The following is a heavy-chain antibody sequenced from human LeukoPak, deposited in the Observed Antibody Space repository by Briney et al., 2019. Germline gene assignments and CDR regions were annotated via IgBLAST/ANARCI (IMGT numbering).Heavy chain of an antibody. D-gene: IGHD3-3*01. CDR1: GGTFSSYA. V-gene: IGHV1-69*13. CDR2: IIPVFGTA. J-gene: IGHJ6*03. Sequence: SVKVSCKASGGTFSSYAISWVRQAPGQGLEGMGGIIPVFGTAIYAQKFQGSVTITANESTSTAYMELSSLRSEDSAVYYCARAIFGVVNESYYYMDVWGKGTTVTVSS. CDR3: ARAIFGVVNESYYYMDV.